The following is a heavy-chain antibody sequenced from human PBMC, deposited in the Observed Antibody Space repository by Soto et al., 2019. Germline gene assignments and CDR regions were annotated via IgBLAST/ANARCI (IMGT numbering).Heavy chain of an antibody. V-gene: IGHV5-51*01. Sequence: EVQLVQSGPEVKKPGESLKISCQGSGNSFAKSWIAWLRQMPAKGLELMGTIYPGDSDTRYSPAFQGQVTISADKSINPAYLHWGSLKASDIAMYYCARDYDDYYVGDAFDLWGQGTMVIVSS. CDR3: ARDYDDYYVGDAFDL. D-gene: IGHD4-17*01. CDR1: GNSFAKSW. J-gene: IGHJ3*01. CDR2: IYPGDSDT.